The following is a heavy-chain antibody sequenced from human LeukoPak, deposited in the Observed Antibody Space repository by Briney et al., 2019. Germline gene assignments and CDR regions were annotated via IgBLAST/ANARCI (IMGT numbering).Heavy chain of an antibody. V-gene: IGHV1-46*01. CDR1: GYTFTSYY. J-gene: IGHJ4*02. Sequence: ASVKVSCKASGYTFTSYYMHWVRQAPGQGLEWMGIINPSGGSTSYAQKFQGRVTMTRDTSTSTVYMELSSLRSEDTAVYYCAREFRHYDFWSETPPAFDYWGQGILVTVSS. D-gene: IGHD3-3*01. CDR2: INPSGGST. CDR3: AREFRHYDFWSETPPAFDY.